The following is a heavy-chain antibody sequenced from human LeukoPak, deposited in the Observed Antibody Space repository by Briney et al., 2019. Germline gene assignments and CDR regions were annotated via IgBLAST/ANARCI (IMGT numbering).Heavy chain of an antibody. V-gene: IGHV4-59*01. J-gene: IGHJ5*02. Sequence: SETLSLTCTVSGASISSYFWTWIRQSPGKGLEWIGYISNIGTTNYNPSLKSRVTISVDTSKNQFSLKLSSVTAADTAVYYCARATYNWNYNWFDPWGQGTLVTVSS. CDR3: ARATYNWNYNWFDP. CDR2: ISNIGTT. CDR1: GASISSYF. D-gene: IGHD1-1*01.